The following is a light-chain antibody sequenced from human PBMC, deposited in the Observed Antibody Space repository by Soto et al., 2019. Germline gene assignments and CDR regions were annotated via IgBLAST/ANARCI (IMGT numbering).Light chain of an antibody. V-gene: IGLV1-51*01. CDR2: DNN. J-gene: IGLJ1*01. CDR1: SSNIGNNY. Sequence: QSVLTHPPSVTADPGQKVTISCSGSSSNIGNNYVSWYQQLPGTAPKLLIYDNNKRPSGIPDRFSGSKSGTSATLGITGLQTGDEADYYCGTWDSSLSAYVFGTGTKVTVL. CDR3: GTWDSSLSAYV.